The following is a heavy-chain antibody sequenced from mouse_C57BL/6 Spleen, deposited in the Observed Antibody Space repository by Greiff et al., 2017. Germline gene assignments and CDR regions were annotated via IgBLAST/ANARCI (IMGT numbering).Heavy chain of an antibody. CDR3: ARKGIYYDYDVQGAMDY. CDR1: GYTFTGYW. CDR2: ILPGSGST. D-gene: IGHD2-4*01. J-gene: IGHJ4*01. V-gene: IGHV1-9*01. Sequence: QVQLQQSGAELMKPGASVKLSCKATGYTFTGYWIEWVKQRPGHGLEWIGEILPGSGSTNYNEKFKGKATFTSDTSSNTAYMQLSSLTTEDSAIYYCARKGIYYDYDVQGAMDYWGQGTSVTVSS.